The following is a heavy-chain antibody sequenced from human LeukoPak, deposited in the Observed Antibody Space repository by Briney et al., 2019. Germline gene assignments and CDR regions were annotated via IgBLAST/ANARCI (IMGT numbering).Heavy chain of an antibody. Sequence: ASVKVSCKASGYTFISYDINGVRQATGQGLEWMGWMNPNSGNTGYAQKFQGRVTMTRNTSISTAYMELSSLRSEDTAVYYCARGMRWLQSLYYWGQGTLVTVSS. V-gene: IGHV1-8*01. CDR2: MNPNSGNT. D-gene: IGHD5-24*01. CDR1: GYTFISYD. CDR3: ARGMRWLQSLYY. J-gene: IGHJ4*02.